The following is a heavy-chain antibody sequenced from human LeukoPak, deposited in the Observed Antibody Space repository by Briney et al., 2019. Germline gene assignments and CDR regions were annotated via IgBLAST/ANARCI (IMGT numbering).Heavy chain of an antibody. CDR2: SHVSGNT. J-gene: IGHJ3*01. V-gene: IGHV4-4*09. D-gene: IGHD1-26*01. CDR1: GDSIDYYY. Sequence: SETLSLTCSVAGDSIDYYYWSWIRQPPGKGLDWIGFSHVSGNTRYSPSLRGRATVSVDTSKNQVSLKLASVTAADSAVYFCARRRRHLWDGDSHDYAFELWGQGTLVTVSS. CDR3: ARRRRHLWDGDSHDYAFEL.